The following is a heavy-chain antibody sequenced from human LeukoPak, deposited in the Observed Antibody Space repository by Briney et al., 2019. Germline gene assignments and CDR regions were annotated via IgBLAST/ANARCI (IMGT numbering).Heavy chain of an antibody. CDR1: RFTLSSYS. D-gene: IGHD3-10*01. CDR3: PRDVGSSNYFDY. Sequence: PWRSLRISCAAPRFTLSSYSMYWVRPAPGKGLGGVAVISYDGSNKYYADSVKGRFTITRDNSKNTLFLQMNSLRAEDTAVYYCPRDVGSSNYFDYWGQGTLVTVSA. CDR2: ISYDGSNK. V-gene: IGHV3-30*04. J-gene: IGHJ4*02.